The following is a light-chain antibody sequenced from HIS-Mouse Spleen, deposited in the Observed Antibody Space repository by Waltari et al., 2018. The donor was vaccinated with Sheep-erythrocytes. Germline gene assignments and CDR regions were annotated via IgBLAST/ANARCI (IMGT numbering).Light chain of an antibody. V-gene: IGLV2-14*02. J-gene: IGLJ3*02. CDR2: EGS. CDR1: SRDVGSYNL. CDR3: SSYTSSSTSWV. Sequence: QSALTQPASVSGSPGQSITIPCTGTSRDVGSYNLVSWYQQHPGKAPKLMIYEGSKRPSGVSNRFSGSKSGHTASLTISGLQAEDEADYYCSSYTSSSTSWVFGGGTKLTVL.